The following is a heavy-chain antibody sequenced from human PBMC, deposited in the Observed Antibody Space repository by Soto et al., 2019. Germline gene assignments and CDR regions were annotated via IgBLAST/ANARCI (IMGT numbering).Heavy chain of an antibody. CDR2: IYYSGST. J-gene: IGHJ4*02. V-gene: IGHV4-31*03. CDR3: AREMCGYGYFDY. D-gene: IGHD5-12*01. CDR1: GGSISSGGYY. Sequence: PSETLSLTCTVSGGSISSGGYYWSWIRQHPGKGLEWIGYIYYSGSTYYNPSLKSRVTISVDTSKNQFSLKLSSVTAADTAVYYCAREMCGYGYFDYWGQGTLVTVSS.